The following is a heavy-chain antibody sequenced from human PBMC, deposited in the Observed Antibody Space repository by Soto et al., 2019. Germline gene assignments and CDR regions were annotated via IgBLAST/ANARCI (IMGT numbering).Heavy chain of an antibody. CDR3: ADLGFIFSVCGVILFWSDC. D-gene: IGHD2-21*01. Sequence: ASVKVSCKASGYTFTSYGISWVRQAPGQGLEWMGWISAYNGNTNYAQKLQGRVTMTTDTSTSTAYMELRSLRSDDTAVYYCADLGFIFSVCGVILFWSDCWGQGTLDTGFS. CDR2: ISAYNGNT. J-gene: IGHJ4*02. CDR1: GYTFTSYG. V-gene: IGHV1-18*01.